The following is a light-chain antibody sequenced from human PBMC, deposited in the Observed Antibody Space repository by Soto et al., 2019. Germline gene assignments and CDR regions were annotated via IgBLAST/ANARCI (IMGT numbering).Light chain of an antibody. V-gene: IGLV2-14*03. CDR1: SSDVGGYNY. CDR3: SSYTSSSTLHV. Sequence: QSVLTQPASVSGSPGQSITISCTGTSSDVGGYNYVSWYQQHPGKAPKLMIYDVSDRPSGVSNLFSGSKSGNTASLTISGLQAEDEADYYCSSYTSSSTLHVFGTGTKLTVL. CDR2: DVS. J-gene: IGLJ1*01.